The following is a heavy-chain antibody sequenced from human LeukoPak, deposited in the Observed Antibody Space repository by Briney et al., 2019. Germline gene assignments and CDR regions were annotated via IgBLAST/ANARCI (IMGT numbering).Heavy chain of an antibody. CDR2: IRSSGSTI. CDR1: GFTFSDYY. J-gene: IGHJ6*02. CDR3: ASSYYYDSSGYPDGMDV. D-gene: IGHD3-22*01. V-gene: IGHV3-11*01. Sequence: GGSLRLSCAASGFTFSDYYMSWIRQAPGKGLEWVSYIRSSGSTIYYADSVKGRFTISRDNAKNSLYLQMNSLRAEDTAVYYCASSYYYDSSGYPDGMDVWGQGTTVTVSS.